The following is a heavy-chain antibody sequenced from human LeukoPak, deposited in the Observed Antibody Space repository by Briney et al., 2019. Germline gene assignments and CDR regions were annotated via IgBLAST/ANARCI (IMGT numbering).Heavy chain of an antibody. J-gene: IGHJ4*02. D-gene: IGHD6-19*01. Sequence: SETLSLTCTVSGGSISSYYWSWTRQPPGKGLEGSGYIYYSGTTSYKSSLKSRVTISVDTSKNQWSLRLTSVTAADTAVYYCARWDDSAWAFGNWGPGTLVTVSS. V-gene: IGHV4-59*08. CDR2: IYYSGTT. CDR3: ARWDDSAWAFGN. CDR1: GGSISSYY.